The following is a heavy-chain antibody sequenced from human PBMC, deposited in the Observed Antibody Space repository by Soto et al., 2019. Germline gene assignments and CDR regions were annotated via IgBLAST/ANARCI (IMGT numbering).Heavy chain of an antibody. CDR1: GGSISSGGYY. J-gene: IGHJ4*02. V-gene: IGHV4-31*03. D-gene: IGHD3-10*01. Sequence: SETLSLTCTVSGGSISSGGYYWSWIRQHPGKGLEWIGYIYYSGSTYYNPSLKSRVTISVDTSKNQFSLKLSSVTAADTAVYYCARDSYSYGSGSFPLWGQGTLVTVSS. CDR3: ARDSYSYGSGSFPL. CDR2: IYYSGST.